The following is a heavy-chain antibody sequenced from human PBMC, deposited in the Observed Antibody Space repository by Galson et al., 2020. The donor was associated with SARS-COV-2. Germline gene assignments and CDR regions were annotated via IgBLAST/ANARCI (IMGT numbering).Heavy chain of an antibody. V-gene: IGHV3-30*01. CDR1: GFTFSSYA. CDR3: ARSSDVGSFSAGDY. D-gene: IGHD1-26*01. Sequence: GESLKISCAASGFTFSSYAMHWVRQAPGKGLEWVAVISYDGSNKYYADSVKGRFTISRDNSKNTLYLQMNSLRAEDTAVYYCARSSDVGSFSAGDYWGQGTLVTVSS. J-gene: IGHJ4*02. CDR2: ISYDGSNK.